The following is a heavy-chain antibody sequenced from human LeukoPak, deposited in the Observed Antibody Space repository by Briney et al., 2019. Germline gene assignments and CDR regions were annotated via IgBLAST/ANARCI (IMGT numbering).Heavy chain of an antibody. CDR2: ISYDGSNK. CDR3: AKDILGYGDYPLYGMDV. Sequence: GGSLRLSCAASGFTFSSYAMHWVRQAPGQGLEWVAVISYDGSNKYYADSVKGRFTISRDNAKSSLYLQMNSLRAEDTALYYCAKDILGYGDYPLYGMDVWGQGTTVTVSS. D-gene: IGHD4-17*01. J-gene: IGHJ6*02. CDR1: GFTFSSYA. V-gene: IGHV3-30*04.